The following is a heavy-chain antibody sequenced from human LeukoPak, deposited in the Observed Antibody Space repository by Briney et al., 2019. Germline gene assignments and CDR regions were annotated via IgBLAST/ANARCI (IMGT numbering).Heavy chain of an antibody. D-gene: IGHD3-9*01. Sequence: PSQTLSLTCAVSGGSISSGGYSWSWIRQPPGKGLEWIGYIYYSGSTYYNPSLKSRVTISVDTSKNQFSLKLSSVTAADTAVYYCARGPFPYYDILTGSLFDYWGQGTLVTVSS. CDR3: ARGPFPYYDILTGSLFDY. J-gene: IGHJ4*02. CDR1: GGSISSGGYS. CDR2: IYYSGST. V-gene: IGHV4-30-4*07.